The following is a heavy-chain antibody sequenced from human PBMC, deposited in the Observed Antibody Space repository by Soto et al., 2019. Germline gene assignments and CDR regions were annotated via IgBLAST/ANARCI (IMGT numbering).Heavy chain of an antibody. V-gene: IGHV4-59*08. CDR2: IYYSGST. J-gene: IGHJ4*02. CDR1: GGSISSYY. Sequence: SETLSLTCTVSGGSISSYYWSWIRQPPGKGLEWIGYIYYSGSTNYNPSLKSRVTISVDTSKNQFSLKLSSVTAADTAVYYCARTPPHDYGDYDYWGQGTLVTVSS. CDR3: ARTPPHDYGDYDY. D-gene: IGHD4-17*01.